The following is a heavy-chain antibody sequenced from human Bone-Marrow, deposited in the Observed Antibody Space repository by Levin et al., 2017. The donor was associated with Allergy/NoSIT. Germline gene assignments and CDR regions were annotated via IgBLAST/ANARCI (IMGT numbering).Heavy chain of an antibody. D-gene: IGHD1-1*01. CDR3: ARSLINWNRRLDY. CDR1: GYTFSGYY. CDR2: INPNSGAT. Sequence: LEASVKVSCKASGYTFSGYYTHWVRQAPGQGLEWVGCINPNSGATYFAPKFQGRVTLTRDTSIGTAYMEVSSLRSDDTAVYYCARSLINWNRRLDYWGQGTLVTVSS. V-gene: IGHV1-2*03. J-gene: IGHJ4*02.